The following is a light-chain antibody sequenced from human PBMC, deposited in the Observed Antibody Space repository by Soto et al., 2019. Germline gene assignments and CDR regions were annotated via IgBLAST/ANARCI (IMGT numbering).Light chain of an antibody. CDR3: AAWDDSLNGVV. V-gene: IGLV1-44*01. CDR2: SNN. Sequence: QAVVTQPPSASGTPGQRVTISCSGSSSNIGSNTVNWYQQLPGTAPKLLIYSNNQRPPGVPDRFSGSKSGTSASLAISGLQSEDEADYYCAAWDDSLNGVVFGGGTKLTVL. CDR1: SSNIGSNT. J-gene: IGLJ2*01.